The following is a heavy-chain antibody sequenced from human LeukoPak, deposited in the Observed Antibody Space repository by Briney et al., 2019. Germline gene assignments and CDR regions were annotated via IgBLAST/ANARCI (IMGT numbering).Heavy chain of an antibody. J-gene: IGHJ4*02. V-gene: IGHV3-23*01. CDR2: ISGSSVTT. CDR1: GFTFSNYI. Sequence: GESLRLSCAASGFTFSNYIMSWVRQGPGKGLEWVSSISGSSVTTSYADSLKGRFSISRDNSKNTLYLQMNSLRAEDTAVYYCAKRDTTGLYYFDYWGQGTMVTVSS. CDR3: AKRDTTGLYYFDY. D-gene: IGHD2-8*01.